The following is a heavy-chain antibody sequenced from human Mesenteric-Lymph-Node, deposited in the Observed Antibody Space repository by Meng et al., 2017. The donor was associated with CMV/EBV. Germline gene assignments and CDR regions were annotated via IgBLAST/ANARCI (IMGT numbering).Heavy chain of an antibody. D-gene: IGHD2-2*02. CDR3: AKDLRCSSTSCYKSY. CDR1: GFTFSSYW. J-gene: IGHJ4*02. Sequence: GGSLRLSCAASGFTFSSYWMSWVRQAPGKGLEWVANIKQDGSEKYYVDSVKGRFTISRDNAKNSLYLQMDSLRAEDTAVYYCAKDLRCSSTSCYKSYWGQGTLVTVSS. CDR2: IKQDGSEK. V-gene: IGHV3-7*01.